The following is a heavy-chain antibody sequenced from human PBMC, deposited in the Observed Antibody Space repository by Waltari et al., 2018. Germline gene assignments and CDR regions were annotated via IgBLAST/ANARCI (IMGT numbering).Heavy chain of an antibody. CDR3: AKSDIAAAGTFDY. CDR1: GFTFSSYA. D-gene: IGHD6-13*01. Sequence: EVQLLESGGGLVQPGGSLRLSCEASGFTFSSYAMSWVRQAPGKGLEWVSVIYSGGSTYYADSVKGRFTISRDNSKNTLYLQMNSLRAEDTAVYYCAKSDIAAAGTFDYWGQGTLVTVSS. J-gene: IGHJ4*02. CDR2: IYSGGST. V-gene: IGHV3-23*03.